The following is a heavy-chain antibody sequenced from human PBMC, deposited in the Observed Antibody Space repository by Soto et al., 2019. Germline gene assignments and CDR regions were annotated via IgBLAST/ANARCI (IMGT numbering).Heavy chain of an antibody. Sequence: SETLSLTCAVYGGSFSGYYWSWIRQPSGKGLEWIGEINHSGSTNYNPSLKSRVTISVDTSKNQFSLKLSSVTAADTAVYYCARMVRSSSGRRYYYGMDVWGQGTTVTVSS. V-gene: IGHV4-34*01. J-gene: IGHJ6*02. CDR2: INHSGST. D-gene: IGHD6-6*01. CDR1: GGSFSGYY. CDR3: ARMVRSSSGRRYYYGMDV.